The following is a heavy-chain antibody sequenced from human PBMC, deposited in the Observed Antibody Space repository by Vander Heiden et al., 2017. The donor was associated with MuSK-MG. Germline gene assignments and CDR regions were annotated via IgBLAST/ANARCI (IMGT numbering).Heavy chain of an antibody. J-gene: IGHJ4*02. CDR2: ISSSSSYI. Sequence: EVQLVESGGGLVKPGGSLRLSCAASGFTFSSYSMNWVRQAPGKGLEWVSSISSSSSYIYYADSVKGRFTISRDNAKNSLYLQMNSLRAEETAVYYCARDGSYYYDSRGYFDYWGQGTLVTVSS. CDR1: GFTFSSYS. D-gene: IGHD3-22*01. CDR3: ARDGSYYYDSRGYFDY. V-gene: IGHV3-21*03.